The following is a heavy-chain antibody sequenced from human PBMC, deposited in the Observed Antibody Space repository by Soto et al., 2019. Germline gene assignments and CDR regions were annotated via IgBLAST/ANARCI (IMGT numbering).Heavy chain of an antibody. Sequence: QVQLVESGGGVVQPGRSLRLSCAASGFTFSSYAMHWVRQAPGKGLEWVAVISYDGSNKYYADSVKGRFTISRDNSKNXQYLQMNSLRAADTAVYYCARATSSYSGSYSRYFQHWGPGTLVTVSS. CDR2: ISYDGSNK. V-gene: IGHV3-30-3*01. CDR3: ARATSSYSGSYSRYFQH. J-gene: IGHJ1*01. CDR1: GFTFSSYA. D-gene: IGHD1-26*01.